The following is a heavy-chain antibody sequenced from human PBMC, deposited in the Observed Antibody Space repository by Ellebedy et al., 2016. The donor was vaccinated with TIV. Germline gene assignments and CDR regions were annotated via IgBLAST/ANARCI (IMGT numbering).Heavy chain of an antibody. CDR1: GFTFTNYW. J-gene: IGHJ3*02. CDR2: SDQEGSGT. CDR3: STVFEI. Sequence: GESLKISCAASGFTFTNYWMHWVRQVPGKGLVWVARSDQEGSGTSYADSVKGRFTISRDNAKNTLYLQINSLRAEDTAVYYCSTVFEIWGQGTVVTVSS. V-gene: IGHV3-74*01.